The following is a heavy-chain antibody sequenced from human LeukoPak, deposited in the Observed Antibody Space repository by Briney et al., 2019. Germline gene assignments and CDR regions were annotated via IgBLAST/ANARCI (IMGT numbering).Heavy chain of an antibody. CDR2: IYHSGST. Sequence: TSETLSLTCAVSGGSISSSNWWSWVRQPPGKGLEWIGEIYHSGSTNYNPSLKSRVTISVDKSKNQFSLKMSSVTAADTAVYYCGSFSGGHDFDYWGQGTLAIVSS. CDR3: GSFSGGHDFDY. V-gene: IGHV4-4*02. CDR1: GGSISSSNW. J-gene: IGHJ4*02. D-gene: IGHD1-26*01.